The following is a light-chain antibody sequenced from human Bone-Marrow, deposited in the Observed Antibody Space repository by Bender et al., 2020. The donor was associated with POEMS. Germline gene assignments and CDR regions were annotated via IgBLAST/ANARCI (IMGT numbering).Light chain of an antibody. CDR3: AAWDAGLSGGV. CDR1: YIGSKN. Sequence: SYVLTQPPSVSVAPGKTATITCGGNYIGSKNVHWYQQKPGQAPVLVVYDDGKRPSGIPERFYAFKSGTSASLAISGLQSEDEADYYCAAWDAGLSGGVFGGGTKLTVL. J-gene: IGLJ3*02. CDR2: DDG. V-gene: IGLV3-21*03.